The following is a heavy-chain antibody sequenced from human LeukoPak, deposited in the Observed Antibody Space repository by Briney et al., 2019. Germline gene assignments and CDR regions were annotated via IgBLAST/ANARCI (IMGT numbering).Heavy chain of an antibody. CDR3: ARDPVDSSGYFAYYFDY. Sequence: GGSLRLSCAASGFTVSSNYMSWVRQAPGKGLEYVSAISSNGGSTYYANSVKGRFTISRDNSKNTLYLQMGSLRAEDMAVYYCARDPVDSSGYFAYYFDYWGQGTLVTVSS. J-gene: IGHJ4*02. V-gene: IGHV3-64*01. D-gene: IGHD3-22*01. CDR1: GFTVSSNY. CDR2: ISSNGGST.